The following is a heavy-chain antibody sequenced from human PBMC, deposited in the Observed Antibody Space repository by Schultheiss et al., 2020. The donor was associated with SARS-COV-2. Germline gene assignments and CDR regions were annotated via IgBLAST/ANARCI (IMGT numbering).Heavy chain of an antibody. CDR1: GGSISSYY. CDR2: IYTSGST. V-gene: IGHV4-4*07. Sequence: GSLRLSCTVSGGSISSYYWSWIRQPAGKGLEWIGRIYTSGSTNYNPSLKSRVTMSVDTSKNQFSLKLSSVTAADTAVYYCARDPLWYSSSWYTGGDFDYWGQGTLVTVSS. J-gene: IGHJ4*02. CDR3: ARDPLWYSSSWYTGGDFDY. D-gene: IGHD6-13*01.